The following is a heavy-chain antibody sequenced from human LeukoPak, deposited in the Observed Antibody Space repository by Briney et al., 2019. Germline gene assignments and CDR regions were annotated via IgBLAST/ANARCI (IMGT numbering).Heavy chain of an antibody. V-gene: IGHV1-69*05. Sequence: SVKVSCKASGGTFSSYAISWVRQAPGQGLEWMGRIIPIFGTANYAQKFQGRVTITTDESTSTAYMELSSLRSEDTAVYYCARDGDGYNPGHFDYWGQGTLVTVSS. CDR2: IIPIFGTA. J-gene: IGHJ4*02. CDR3: ARDGDGYNPGHFDY. CDR1: GGTFSSYA. D-gene: IGHD5-24*01.